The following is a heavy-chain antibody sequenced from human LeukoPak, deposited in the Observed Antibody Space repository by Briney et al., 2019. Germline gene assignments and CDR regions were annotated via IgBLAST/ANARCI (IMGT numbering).Heavy chain of an antibody. D-gene: IGHD1-1*01. CDR3: ARRTATGRFDP. CDR1: GGSISGSSYN. V-gene: IGHV4-39*01. J-gene: IGHJ5*02. Sequence: SETLSLTCTVSGGSISGSSYNCVWIRQPPGKGLEWLGTIYYSGSTYYNPSLKSRVTVSVDTSKNQFSLNLGSVTAADTAVYYCARRTATGRFDPWGQGTLVTVSS. CDR2: IYYSGST.